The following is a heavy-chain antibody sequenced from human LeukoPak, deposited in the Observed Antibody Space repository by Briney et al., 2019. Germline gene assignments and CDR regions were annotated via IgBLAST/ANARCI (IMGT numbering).Heavy chain of an antibody. J-gene: IGHJ4*02. CDR2: IIPIFGTA. V-gene: IGHV1-69*06. CDR3: ARVDYYDSSGYYQFFDY. D-gene: IGHD3-22*01. Sequence: GASVKVSRKASGGTFSSYAISWVRQAPGQGLEWMGGIIPIFGTANYAQKFQGRVTITADKSTSTAYMELSSLRSEDTAVYYCARVDYYDSSGYYQFFDYWGQGTLVTVSS. CDR1: GGTFSSYA.